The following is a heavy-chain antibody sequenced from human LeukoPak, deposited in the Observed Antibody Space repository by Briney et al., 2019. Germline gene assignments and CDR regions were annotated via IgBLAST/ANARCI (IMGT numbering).Heavy chain of an antibody. CDR2: IIPIFGIA. Sequence: ASVKVSCKASGGTFSSYAISWVRQAPGQGLEWMGRIIPIFGIANYAQKFQGRVTITADKSTSAAYMELSSLRSEHTAVYYCARDLHCSGGSCFSRYYYYYGMDVWGQGTTVTVSS. V-gene: IGHV1-69*04. D-gene: IGHD2-15*01. J-gene: IGHJ6*02. CDR3: ARDLHCSGGSCFSRYYYYYGMDV. CDR1: GGTFSSYA.